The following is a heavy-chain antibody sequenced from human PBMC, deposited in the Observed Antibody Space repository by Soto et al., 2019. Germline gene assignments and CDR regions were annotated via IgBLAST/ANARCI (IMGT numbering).Heavy chain of an antibody. D-gene: IGHD3-22*01. J-gene: IGHJ4*02. CDR1: GFTFSSYA. Sequence: GGSLRLSCAASGFTFSSYAMSWVRQAPGKGLEWVSGIGASGAGTYYADPVKGRFTISRDTSKNQFSLKLSSVTAADTAVYYCARGNYYDSSGSRGPYDYWGQGTLVTVSS. V-gene: IGHV3-23*01. CDR2: IGASGAGT. CDR3: ARGNYYDSSGSRGPYDY.